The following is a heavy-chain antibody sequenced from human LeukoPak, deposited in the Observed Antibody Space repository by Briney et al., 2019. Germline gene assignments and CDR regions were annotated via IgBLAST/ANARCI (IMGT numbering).Heavy chain of an antibody. CDR3: ARHYGGGEYYYGMDV. J-gene: IGHJ6*02. Sequence: HGESLKISCKCSGYSFTNYWIGWVRQMPGKGLEWMGIIYPGDSDTSYSPSFQGQVTISADKSISTASLQWSSLKASDTAMYYCARHYGGGEYYYGMDVWGQGTTVTVAS. V-gene: IGHV5-51*01. CDR1: GYSFTNYW. D-gene: IGHD2-21*01. CDR2: IYPGDSDT.